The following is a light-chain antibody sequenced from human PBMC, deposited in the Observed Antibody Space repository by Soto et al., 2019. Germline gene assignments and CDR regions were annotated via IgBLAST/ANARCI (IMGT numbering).Light chain of an antibody. V-gene: IGLV2-14*01. CDR1: SGDIGDYKY. Sequence: QSALTQPASVSGSPGQSITISCTGSSGDIGDYKYVSWYKQHPGKAPKLMIYDVSNRPSGVSNRFSASKSGNTASLTISGLHAEDEADYYCSSYTSPNFVIFGVGTKVTVL. J-gene: IGLJ2*01. CDR2: DVS. CDR3: SSYTSPNFVI.